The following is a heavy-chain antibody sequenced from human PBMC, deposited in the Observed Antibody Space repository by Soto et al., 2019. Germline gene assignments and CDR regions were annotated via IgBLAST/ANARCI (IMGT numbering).Heavy chain of an antibody. CDR2: IIPIFGTA. D-gene: IGHD3-22*01. CDR1: GGTFSSYA. J-gene: IGHJ3*02. Sequence: SVKVSCKASGGTFSSYAISWVRQAPGQGLEWMGGIIPIFGTANYAQKFQGRVTITADESTSTAYMELSSLRSEDTAVYYCARSCGDYYDSSGLNAFDIWGQGTMVTVS. CDR3: ARSCGDYYDSSGLNAFDI. V-gene: IGHV1-69*13.